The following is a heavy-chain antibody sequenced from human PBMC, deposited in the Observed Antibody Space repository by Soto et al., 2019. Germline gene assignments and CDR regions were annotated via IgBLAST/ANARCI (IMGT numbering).Heavy chain of an antibody. CDR3: ARAPSRTGTTNY. V-gene: IGHV3-74*01. Sequence: SGGSQRLPWAASGCTFSSYWMRWARQAPGKGLVWVSRINSDGSSTSYADSVKGRFTISRDNAKNTLYLQMNSLRAEDTAVYYCARAPSRTGTTNYWGQGTMVT. D-gene: IGHD1-7*01. J-gene: IGHJ4*02. CDR2: INSDGSST. CDR1: GCTFSSYW.